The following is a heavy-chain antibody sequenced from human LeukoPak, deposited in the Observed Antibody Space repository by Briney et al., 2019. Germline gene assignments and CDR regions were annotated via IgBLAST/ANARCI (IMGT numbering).Heavy chain of an antibody. CDR2: TDTSGNYI. J-gene: IGHJ3*02. CDR3: ARARVGCTNYAFDI. V-gene: IGHV3-21*04. CDR1: GFTFSNYG. Sequence: PGGSLRLSCAPSGFTFSNYGMNWVRQAPGKGLEWVSFTDTSGNYIYYGDSVKGRFTISRDNAKNTLHLQMNSLRAEDTAVYYCARARVGCTNYAFDIWGQGTMVTVSS. D-gene: IGHD2-8*01.